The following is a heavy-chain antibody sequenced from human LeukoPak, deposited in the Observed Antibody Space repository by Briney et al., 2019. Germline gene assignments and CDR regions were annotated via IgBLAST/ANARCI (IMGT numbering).Heavy chain of an antibody. CDR1: GFTFDAYA. CDR2: IGGHGGST. CDR3: AKEHSASGSVDY. D-gene: IGHD2-15*01. Sequence: GSLRLSCAASGFTFDAYAMYWVRQAPGKGLECVSLIGGHGGSTYYADSAKGRFTISRDNSKNSLYLQMNSLRTEDTALYYCAKEHSASGSVDYWGQGTLVTVSS. J-gene: IGHJ4*02. V-gene: IGHV3-43*02.